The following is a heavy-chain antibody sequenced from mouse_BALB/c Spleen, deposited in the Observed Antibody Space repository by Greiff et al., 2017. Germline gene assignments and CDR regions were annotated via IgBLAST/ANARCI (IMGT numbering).Heavy chain of an antibody. V-gene: IGHV5-6-3*01. CDR2: INSNGGST. D-gene: IGHD1-1*01. Sequence: EVQLQQSGGGLVQPGGSLKLSCAASGFTFSSYGMSWVRQTPDKRLELVATINSNGGSTYYPDSVKGRFTISRDNAKNTLYLQMSSLKSEDTAMYYCARDYYGSSYYYAMDYWGQGTSVTVSS. CDR1: GFTFSSYG. CDR3: ARDYYGSSYYYAMDY. J-gene: IGHJ4*01.